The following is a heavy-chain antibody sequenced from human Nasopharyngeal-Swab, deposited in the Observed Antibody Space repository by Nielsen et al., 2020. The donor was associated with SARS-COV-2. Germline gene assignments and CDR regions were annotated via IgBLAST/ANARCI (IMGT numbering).Heavy chain of an antibody. Sequence: GGSLTLSCAASGFTFSDYYMSWIRQAPGKGLEWVSYISSSGSTIYYADSVKGRFTTFRDNAKNSLYLQMNSLRAEDTAVYYCARDRHGYDILTGYRRANNWFDPWGQGTLVTVSS. CDR2: ISSSGSTI. CDR1: GFTFSDYY. V-gene: IGHV3-11*04. CDR3: ARDRHGYDILTGYRRANNWFDP. J-gene: IGHJ5*02. D-gene: IGHD3-9*01.